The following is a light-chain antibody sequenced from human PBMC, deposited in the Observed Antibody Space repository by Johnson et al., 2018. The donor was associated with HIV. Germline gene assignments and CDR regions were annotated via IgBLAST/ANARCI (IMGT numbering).Light chain of an antibody. V-gene: IGLV1-51*02. CDR3: GTWDSSLSAGGYV. CDR1: SSNIGNNY. J-gene: IGLJ1*01. CDR2: ENN. Sequence: QSVLSQPPSVSAAAGQKVTISCSGSSSNIGNNYVFWYQQFPVTAPKLLIYENNKRPSGIPDRFSGSKSGTSATLGITGLQTGDEADYYCGTWDSSLSAGGYVFGTGTKVTVL.